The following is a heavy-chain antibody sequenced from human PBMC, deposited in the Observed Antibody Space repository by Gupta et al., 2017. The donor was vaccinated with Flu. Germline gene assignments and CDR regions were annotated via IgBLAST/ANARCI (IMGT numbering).Heavy chain of an antibody. Sequence: EVQLVESGGGLVQPGGSLRLSCAASGFTFRNYWMSWVRQAPGKGLEWVANIKQDGGEMCYVDSVKGRFTISRGNADNSLYLQMNSLRAEDTAVYYCARLVVGASDWFDPWGQGTLVTVSS. V-gene: IGHV3-7*01. CDR2: IKQDGGEM. CDR1: GFTFRNYW. CDR3: ARLVVGASDWFDP. D-gene: IGHD2-15*01. J-gene: IGHJ5*02.